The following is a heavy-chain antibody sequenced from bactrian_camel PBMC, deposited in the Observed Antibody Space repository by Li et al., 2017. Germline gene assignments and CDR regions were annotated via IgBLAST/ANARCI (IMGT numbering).Heavy chain of an antibody. CDR2: IRPAGAAT. Sequence: VQLVESGGGSVQTGGSLRLSCVYTNNRNCMGWFRQTPGQEREGVASIRPAGAATAYASSVRDRFVISLDTATDTVYLQMNSLRPEDTAMYYCAVQFLEASCARVHAIDDWGQGTQVTVS. V-gene: IGHV3S40*01. CDR3: AVQFLEASCARVHAIDD. CDR1: YTNNRNC. J-gene: IGHJ4*01. D-gene: IGHD4*01.